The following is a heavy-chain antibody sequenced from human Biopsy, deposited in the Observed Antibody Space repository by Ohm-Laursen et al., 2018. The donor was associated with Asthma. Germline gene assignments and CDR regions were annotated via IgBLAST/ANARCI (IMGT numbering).Heavy chain of an antibody. V-gene: IGHV3-23*01. CDR2: ISGSDGST. J-gene: IGHJ4*02. CDR3: ATFPHGDYLPLDY. D-gene: IGHD4-17*01. CDR1: GFTFSSYA. Sequence: GSLRLSCTASGFTFSSYAMSWVRQAPGKGLEWVSAISGSDGSTYYADSVKGRFTISRDNSKNTLYLQMNSLRAEDTAVYYCATFPHGDYLPLDYWGQGTLVTVSS.